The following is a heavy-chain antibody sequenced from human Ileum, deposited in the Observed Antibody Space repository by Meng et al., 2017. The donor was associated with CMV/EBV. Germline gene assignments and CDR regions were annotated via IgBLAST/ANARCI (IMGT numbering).Heavy chain of an antibody. J-gene: IGHJ5*02. V-gene: IGHV1-2*02. CDR2: INPKNGDT. Sequence: QVERVQSGAEGKKPGASVKGSCKASGYTFTDYYMHWVRQAPGQGLDWMGWINPKNGDTKYAQKFQDRVTMTRDTSIRTAYMELSRLGSDDTAVYYCAKKGVAAAISSWFDPWGQGTLVTVSS. D-gene: IGHD2-2*02. CDR3: AKKGVAAAISSWFDP. CDR1: GYTFTDYY.